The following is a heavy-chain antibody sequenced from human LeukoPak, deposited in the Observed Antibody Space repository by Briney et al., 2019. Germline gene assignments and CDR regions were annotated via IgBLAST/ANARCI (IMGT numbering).Heavy chain of an antibody. CDR1: GFTFSSYA. Sequence: GGSLRLSCAASGFTFSSYAMSWVRQAPGKGLEWVAVISYDGSNKYYADSVKGRFTISRDNSKNTLYLQMNSLRAEDTAVYYCAKDLDWYTRGSFDYWGQGTLVTVSS. V-gene: IGHV3-30*18. D-gene: IGHD3-9*01. CDR2: ISYDGSNK. CDR3: AKDLDWYTRGSFDY. J-gene: IGHJ4*02.